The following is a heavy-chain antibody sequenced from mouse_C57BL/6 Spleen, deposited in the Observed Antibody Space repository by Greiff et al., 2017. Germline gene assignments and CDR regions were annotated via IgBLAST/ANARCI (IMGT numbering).Heavy chain of an antibody. J-gene: IGHJ2*01. Sequence: QVQLQQPGAELVKPGASVKLSCKASGYTFTSYWLHWVKQRPGQGLEWIGMIHPTSGSTNYNEKFKSKATLTVDKSSSTAYMQLSSLTSEDSAVYYCARPVPITTVVADYFDYWGQGTTLTVSS. CDR2: IHPTSGST. D-gene: IGHD1-1*01. CDR1: GYTFTSYW. V-gene: IGHV1-64*01. CDR3: ARPVPITTVVADYFDY.